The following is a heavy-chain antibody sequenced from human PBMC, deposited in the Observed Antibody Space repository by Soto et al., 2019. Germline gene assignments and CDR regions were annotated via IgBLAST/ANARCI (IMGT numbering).Heavy chain of an antibody. D-gene: IGHD3-3*01. CDR3: ARDLINDFWSGYQFDY. J-gene: IGHJ4*02. V-gene: IGHV3-33*01. CDR2: IWYDGSNK. Sequence: QVQLVESGGGVVQPGRSLRLSCAASGFTFSSYGMHWVRQAPGKGLEWVAVIWYDGSNKYYADSVKGRFTISRDNSKNTLYLQMNSLRAEDTAVYYCARDLINDFWSGYQFDYWGQGTLVTVSS. CDR1: GFTFSSYG.